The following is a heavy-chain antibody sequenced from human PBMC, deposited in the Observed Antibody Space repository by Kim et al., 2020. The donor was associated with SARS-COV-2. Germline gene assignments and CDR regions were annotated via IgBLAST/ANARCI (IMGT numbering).Heavy chain of an antibody. CDR1: GFTFSSYG. D-gene: IGHD6-13*01. Sequence: GGSLRLSCAASGFTFSSYGMHWVRQAPGKGLEWVAVISYDGSNKYYADSVKGRFTISRDNSKNTLYLQMNSLRAEDTAVYYCAKAHSSRLNDYWGQGTLVTVSS. CDR2: ISYDGSNK. V-gene: IGHV3-30*18. J-gene: IGHJ4*02. CDR3: AKAHSSRLNDY.